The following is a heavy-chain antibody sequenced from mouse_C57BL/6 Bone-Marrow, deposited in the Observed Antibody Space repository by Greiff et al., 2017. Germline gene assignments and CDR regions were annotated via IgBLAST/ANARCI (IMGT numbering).Heavy chain of an antibody. J-gene: IGHJ2*01. Sequence: QVQLKQPGAELVKPGASVKLSCKASGYTFTSYWMHWVKQRPGRGLEWIGRIDPNSGGTKYNEKFKSKATLTVDKPSSPAYMQLSSLTSEDSAVYYCARSRWLLPYYFDYWGQGTTLTVSS. CDR1: GYTFTSYW. D-gene: IGHD2-3*01. V-gene: IGHV1-72*01. CDR2: IDPNSGGT. CDR3: ARSRWLLPYYFDY.